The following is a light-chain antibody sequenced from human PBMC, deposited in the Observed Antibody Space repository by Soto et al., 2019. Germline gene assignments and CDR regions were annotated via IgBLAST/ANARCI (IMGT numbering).Light chain of an antibody. CDR2: SNT. Sequence: QSVLTQPPSASGTPGQRATISCSGSSSNIGINSVNWYQQLPGTAPKLLISSNTQRPSGVPDRFSGSKSGTSASLAISGLQSEDEADYYCAAWDDSLNGPVFGGGTKLTVL. CDR1: SSNIGINS. CDR3: AAWDDSLNGPV. V-gene: IGLV1-44*01. J-gene: IGLJ3*02.